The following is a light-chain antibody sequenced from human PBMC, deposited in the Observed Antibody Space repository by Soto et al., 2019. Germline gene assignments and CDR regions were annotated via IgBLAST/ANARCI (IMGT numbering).Light chain of an antibody. V-gene: IGKV3-11*01. J-gene: IGKJ2*01. CDR2: DAS. CDR3: QQRSNWPPYT. Sequence: EIVLTQSPATLSLSPGERATLSCRASQSVSSYFAWYQQKPGQAPRLLIYDASNRSTGSPARFSGSGSGTDFTPTISSLEPEDFAVYFCQQRSNWPPYTFGQGTKLEIK. CDR1: QSVSSY.